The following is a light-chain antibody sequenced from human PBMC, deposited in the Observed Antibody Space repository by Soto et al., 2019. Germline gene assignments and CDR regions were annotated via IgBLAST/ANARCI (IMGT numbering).Light chain of an antibody. J-gene: IGKJ1*01. CDR1: QSVSSY. CDR2: GAS. V-gene: IGKV3-15*01. CDR3: QQYNKWPQT. Sequence: EIVMTQSPATLSVSPGERATLSFRASQSVSSYLAWYQQKPGQAPRLLIYGASTRATGTPARFSGSGSGTEFTLTISSLQSEDLAVYHCQQYNKWPQTFGQGTKVDIK.